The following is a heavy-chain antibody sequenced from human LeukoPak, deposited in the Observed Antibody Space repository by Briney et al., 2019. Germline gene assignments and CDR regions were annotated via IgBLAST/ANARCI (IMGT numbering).Heavy chain of an antibody. J-gene: IGHJ4*02. CDR3: ATPLDYYDSSGYHQGGD. CDR1: GFTFSSYW. V-gene: IGHV3-7*03. CDR2: IKEDGSKK. Sequence: GGSLRLSCAASGFTFSSYWVTWVRQAPGKGLEWVANIKEDGSKKNYVDSVKGRFTISRDNAKNSLYLQMNSLRAEDTAVYYCATPLDYYDSSGYHQGGDWGQGTLVTVSS. D-gene: IGHD3-22*01.